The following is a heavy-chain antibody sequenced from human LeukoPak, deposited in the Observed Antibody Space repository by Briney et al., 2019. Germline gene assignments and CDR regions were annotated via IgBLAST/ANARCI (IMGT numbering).Heavy chain of an antibody. CDR2: IYYSGGT. D-gene: IGHD5-12*01. CDR3: GRYDPDGYFDY. CDR1: GGSISSSNYY. V-gene: IGHV4-39*01. J-gene: IGHJ4*02. Sequence: PETLSLTCTVSGGSISSSNYYWGWIRQPPGKGLEWIGSIYYSGGTYFNPSLKSRVTISVNTSKNQFSLKLSSVTAADTAVHYCGRYDPDGYFDYWGQGTLVTVSS.